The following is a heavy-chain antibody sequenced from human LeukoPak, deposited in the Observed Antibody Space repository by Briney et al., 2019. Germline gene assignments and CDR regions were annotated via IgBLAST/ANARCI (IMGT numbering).Heavy chain of an antibody. V-gene: IGHV1-46*01. D-gene: IGHD4/OR15-4a*01. Sequence: ASVKVSCKASGYTFTSDYMNWVRQAPGQGLEWMGIVHSSGGVIRYAQEFQGRVTVTRDTSTSTVYMEVSSLRSEDTAVYYCAWCCHQRNWFDPWGQGTLVIVSS. J-gene: IGHJ5*02. CDR2: VHSSGGVI. CDR1: GYTFTSDY. CDR3: AWCCHQRNWFDP.